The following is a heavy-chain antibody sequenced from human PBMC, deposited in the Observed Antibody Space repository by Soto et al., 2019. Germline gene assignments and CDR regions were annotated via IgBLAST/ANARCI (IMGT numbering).Heavy chain of an antibody. Sequence: EVQLVESGGDLVQPGGSLRLSCTASGFTFSMYWMHWVRQVPGKGPEWVSRISDDGSRADYADSVKGRFTISRDNAKNTLYLEMHVLRADDTAVYYCTRGPRPSSVGTGAFWGQGTPVTVSP. CDR2: ISDDGSRA. J-gene: IGHJ4*02. D-gene: IGHD3-10*01. V-gene: IGHV3-74*01. CDR3: TRGPRPSSVGTGAF. CDR1: GFTFSMYW.